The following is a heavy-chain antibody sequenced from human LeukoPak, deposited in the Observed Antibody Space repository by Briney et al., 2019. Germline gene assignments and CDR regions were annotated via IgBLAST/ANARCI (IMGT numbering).Heavy chain of an antibody. CDR2: ISYDGSNK. J-gene: IGHJ4*02. Sequence: GRSLRLSCAASGFTFSSYAMHWVRQAPGKGLEWVAVISYDGSNKYYADSVKGRFTISRDNSKNTLYLQMNSLRAEDTAVYYCASIQIVVVPAATSHFDYWGQGTLVTVSS. V-gene: IGHV3-30-3*01. D-gene: IGHD2-2*01. CDR1: GFTFSSYA. CDR3: ASIQIVVVPAATSHFDY.